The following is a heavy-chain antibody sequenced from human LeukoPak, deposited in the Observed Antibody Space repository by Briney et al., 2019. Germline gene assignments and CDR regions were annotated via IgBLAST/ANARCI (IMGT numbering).Heavy chain of an antibody. CDR3: ARSKYSSGWVYYYYGMDV. CDR1: GFTFSSYA. J-gene: IGHJ6*02. D-gene: IGHD6-19*01. Sequence: PGGSLRLSCAASGFTFSSYAMHWVRQAPGKGLEWVAVISYDGSNKYYADSVKSRFTISRDNSKNTLYLQMNSLRAEDTAVYYCARSKYSSGWVYYYYGMDVWGQGTTVTVSS. V-gene: IGHV3-30-3*01. CDR2: ISYDGSNK.